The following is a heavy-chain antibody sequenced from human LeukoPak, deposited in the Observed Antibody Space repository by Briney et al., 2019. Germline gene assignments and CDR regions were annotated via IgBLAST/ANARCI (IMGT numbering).Heavy chain of an antibody. V-gene: IGHV4-4*02. CDR3: ARAASLYDILTGYRHNAFDY. J-gene: IGHJ4*02. CDR2: IYHSGST. D-gene: IGHD3-9*01. Sequence: KTSETLSLTCTVSGGSISSSNWWSWVRQPPGKGLEWIGEIYHSGSTNYNPSLKSRVTISVDKSKNQFSLKLSSVTAADTAVYYCARAASLYDILTGYRHNAFDYWGQGTLVTVSS. CDR1: GGSISSSNW.